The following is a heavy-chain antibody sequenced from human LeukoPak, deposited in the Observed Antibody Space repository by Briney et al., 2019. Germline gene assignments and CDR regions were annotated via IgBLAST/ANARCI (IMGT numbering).Heavy chain of an antibody. CDR1: GFTVSSNY. V-gene: IGHV3-53*05. J-gene: IGHJ4*02. Sequence: GGSLRLSCAASGFTVSSNYMSWVRQAPGKGLEWVSIIYSGGSTFYADSVKGRFTISRDNSKNTLYLQMNSLRAEDTAVYYCAKDKSMVRELDYWGQGNLVTVSS. CDR3: AKDKSMVRELDY. D-gene: IGHD3-10*01. CDR2: IYSGGST.